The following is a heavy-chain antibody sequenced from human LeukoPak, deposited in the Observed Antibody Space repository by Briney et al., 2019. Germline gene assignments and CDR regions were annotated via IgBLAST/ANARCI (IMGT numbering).Heavy chain of an antibody. CDR2: ISANSATI. D-gene: IGHD6-19*01. CDR3: VKPIPDQWLAPFDF. Sequence: GGSLRLSCAASGFTFSGYEMTWVRQAPGKGPEWVSFISANSATISYADSVKGRFTISRDNAKNSLYLQMNSLRAEDTAVYYCVKPIPDQWLAPFDFWGQGTLVTVSS. CDR1: GFTFSGYE. V-gene: IGHV3-48*03. J-gene: IGHJ4*02.